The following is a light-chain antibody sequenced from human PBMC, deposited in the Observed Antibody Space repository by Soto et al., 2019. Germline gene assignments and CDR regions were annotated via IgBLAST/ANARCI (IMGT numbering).Light chain of an antibody. CDR3: QQYSWSPIT. CDR1: QSVTSSY. V-gene: IGKV3-20*01. CDR2: HAS. J-gene: IGKJ5*01. Sequence: EIVLTQSPGTLSLSPGERATLSCRASQSVTSSYLAWYQQRPGQAPRLLIYHASSRATGIPDRFSGSGSGTDFTLTISRLEPEDFAVYYCQQYSWSPITFGPGTRLEIK.